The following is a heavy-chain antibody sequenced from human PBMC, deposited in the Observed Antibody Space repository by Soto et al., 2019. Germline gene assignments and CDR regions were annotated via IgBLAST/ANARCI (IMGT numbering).Heavy chain of an antibody. V-gene: IGHV1-46*03. CDR3: PRGGGIVVLTPPYAH. J-gene: IGHJ4*02. D-gene: IGHD2-21*02. CDR2: INPSGGYT. CDR1: GYTFTSYY. Sequence: ASVKVSCKASGYTFTSYYMNWVRQAPGQGLEWLGIINPSGGYTTYAQRFLGRVTMTSDTSTSTVHMELGSLTSEDTAVFYCPRGGGIVVLTPPYAHWGQGPLVTVSS.